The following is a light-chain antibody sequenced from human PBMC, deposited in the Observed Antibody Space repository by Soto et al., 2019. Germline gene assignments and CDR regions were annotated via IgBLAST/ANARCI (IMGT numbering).Light chain of an antibody. J-gene: IGKJ1*01. CDR2: EAS. CDR3: QQYNGYWT. Sequence: DIPMTQSPSTLSASVGDRVTITCRAGQSISDSLAWYQQKPGKAPKLLIYEASSLKSGVPSRFSGSRSGTEYTLTISSLQPDDFATYYCQQYNGYWTFGQGTKVEIK. V-gene: IGKV1-5*03. CDR1: QSISDS.